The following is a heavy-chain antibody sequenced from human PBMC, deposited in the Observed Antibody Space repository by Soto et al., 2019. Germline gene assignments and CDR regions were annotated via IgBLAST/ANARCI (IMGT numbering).Heavy chain of an antibody. CDR3: ARVGYCGGDCSFPDY. CDR1: GGSISSYF. J-gene: IGHJ4*02. D-gene: IGHD2-21*02. Sequence: SETLSLTCPVPGGSISSYFWSWIRQRPGQGLKWIGYIYYSGSTNYNPSLKSRVNISVDTSKNHLSLKLSSVTAADTAVYYCARVGYCGGDCSFPDYWGQGTLVTVS. CDR2: IYYSGST. V-gene: IGHV4-59*01.